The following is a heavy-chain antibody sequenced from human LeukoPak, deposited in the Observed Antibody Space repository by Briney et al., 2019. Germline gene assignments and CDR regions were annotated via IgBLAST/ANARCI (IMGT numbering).Heavy chain of an antibody. V-gene: IGHV1-46*01. CDR3: ARDFSSSGWYSSFDY. J-gene: IGHJ4*02. Sequence: ASVKVSCKASGYTFTSYYMHWVRQAPGQGLEWMGIINPSGGSTSYAQKFQGRVTMTRDTSTSTVYMELSSLRSEDTAVYYCARDFSSSGWYSSFDYWGQGTLVTVSS. CDR1: GYTFTSYY. CDR2: INPSGGST. D-gene: IGHD6-19*01.